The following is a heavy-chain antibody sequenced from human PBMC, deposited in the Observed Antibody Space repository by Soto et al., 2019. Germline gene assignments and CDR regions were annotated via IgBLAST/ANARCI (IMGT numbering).Heavy chain of an antibody. J-gene: IGHJ5*02. CDR3: ARGRRSNMFRGLDP. D-gene: IGHD3-10*01. V-gene: IGHV4-34*01. CDR2: INHSGRT. Sequence: SETLSLTCAVSGGSFNDYYWTWIRQSPGKGLAWIGEINHSGRTNYNPSLESRVTISVDTSKNQFSLYITSVTAADTAVYYCARGRRSNMFRGLDPWGQGTQVTVSS. CDR1: GGSFNDYY.